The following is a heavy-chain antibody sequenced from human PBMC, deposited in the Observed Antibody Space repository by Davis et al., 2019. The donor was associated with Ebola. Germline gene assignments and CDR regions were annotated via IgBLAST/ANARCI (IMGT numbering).Heavy chain of an antibody. CDR3: ARGVEYSGYGGFRFDP. CDR2: ISAYNGNT. V-gene: IGHV1-18*04. CDR1: GYTFTSYG. Sequence: AASVTVSCKASGYTFTSYGLSWVRQAPGHRLEWMGWISAYNGNTNYAQKLQGRVTMTTDTSTSTAYMELRSLRSDDTAVYYCARGVEYSGYGGFRFDPWGQGTLVTVSS. J-gene: IGHJ5*02. D-gene: IGHD5-12*01.